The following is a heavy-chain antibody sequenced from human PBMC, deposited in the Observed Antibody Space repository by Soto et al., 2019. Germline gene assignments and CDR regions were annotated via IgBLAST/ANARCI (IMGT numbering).Heavy chain of an antibody. D-gene: IGHD4-4*01. V-gene: IGHV3-48*03. Sequence: EVQLVESGGGLVLPGGSLRVSCEASGFIFNRYEMQWVRQAPGKGLEWVSYISSSGSNINYADSVTGRFTISRDNAKNSLYLDMSSLRAEDTALYYCARRYSKYLPLDYWGQGTLVTVSS. CDR3: ARRYSKYLPLDY. J-gene: IGHJ4*02. CDR1: GFIFNRYE. CDR2: ISSSGSNI.